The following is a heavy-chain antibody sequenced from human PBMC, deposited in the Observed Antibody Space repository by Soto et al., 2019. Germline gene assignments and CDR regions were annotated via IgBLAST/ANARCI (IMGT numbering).Heavy chain of an antibody. CDR2: IYYSGST. D-gene: IGHD3-22*01. J-gene: IGHJ4*02. CDR3: ARFRPYYYDSSGYIEVYYFDY. Sequence: SETLSPTCTVSGGSISSYYWSWIRQPPGKGLEWIGYIYYSGSTNYNPSLKSRVTISVDTSKNQFSLKLSSVTAADTAVYYCARFRPYYYDSSGYIEVYYFDYWGQGTLVTVSS. V-gene: IGHV4-59*01. CDR1: GGSISSYY.